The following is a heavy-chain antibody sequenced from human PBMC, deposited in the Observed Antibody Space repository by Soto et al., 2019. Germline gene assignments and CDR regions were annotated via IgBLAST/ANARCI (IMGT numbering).Heavy chain of an antibody. CDR1: GFSLSTSEMG. V-gene: IGHV2-5*01. Sequence: QITLKESGPALVNPTQTLTLTCTLSGFSLSTSEMGVGWIRQPPGKALEWLGIIYGYDDTSNRPSLQSRLTITRDTSKTQVVLTLTDMDPADTATSYCAHRRGRGRVITAPYVDFWGQGVPVTVS. CDR2: IYGYDDT. D-gene: IGHD4-4*01. J-gene: IGHJ4*02. CDR3: AHRRGRGRVITAPYVDF.